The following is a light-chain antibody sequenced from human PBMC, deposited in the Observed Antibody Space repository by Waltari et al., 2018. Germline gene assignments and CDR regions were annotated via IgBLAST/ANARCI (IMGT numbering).Light chain of an antibody. V-gene: IGKV1-27*01. CDR2: AAS. J-gene: IGKJ5*01. CDR3: QKYNSAPRIT. CDR1: QGITNS. Sequence: DIQMTQSPSSLSASVGDRVTITCRASQGITNSLAWYQQKPGKVPKLLIYAASTLQSGVPSRFSGSGSGTDFTLTISSLQPEDVATYYCQKYNSAPRITFGQGTRLEIK.